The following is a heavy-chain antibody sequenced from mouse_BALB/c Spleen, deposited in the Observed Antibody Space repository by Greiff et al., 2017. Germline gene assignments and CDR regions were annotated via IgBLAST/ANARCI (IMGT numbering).Heavy chain of an antibody. Sequence: VQLQQSGAELMKPGASVKISCKATGYTFSSYWIEWVKQRPGHGLEWIGEILPGSGSTNYNEKFKGKATFTADTSSNTAYMQLSSLTSEDSAVYYCARFYYRYDVGFAYWGQGTLVTVSA. CDR3: ARFYYRYDVGFAY. V-gene: IGHV1-9*01. CDR2: ILPGSGST. D-gene: IGHD2-14*01. J-gene: IGHJ3*01. CDR1: GYTFSSYW.